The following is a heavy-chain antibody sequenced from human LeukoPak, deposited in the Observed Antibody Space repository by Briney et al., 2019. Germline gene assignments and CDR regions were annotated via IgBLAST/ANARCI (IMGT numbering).Heavy chain of an antibody. V-gene: IGHV4-34*01. CDR2: INHSGST. J-gene: IGHJ5*02. Sequence: GSLRLSCAASGFTFSSYEMNWVRQPPGKGLEWIGEINHSGSTNYNPSLKSRVTISVDTSKNQFSLKLSSVTAADTAVYYCARDRVDCSGGSCYSGNWFDPWGQGTLVTVSS. D-gene: IGHD2-15*01. CDR1: GFTFSSYE. CDR3: ARDRVDCSGGSCYSGNWFDP.